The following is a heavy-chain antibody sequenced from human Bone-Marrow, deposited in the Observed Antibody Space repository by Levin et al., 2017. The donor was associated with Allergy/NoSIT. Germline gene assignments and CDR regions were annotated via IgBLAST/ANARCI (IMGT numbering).Heavy chain of an antibody. J-gene: IGHJ4*02. CDR1: GFPFSAYG. Sequence: TGGSLRLSCAASGFPFSAYGMHWVRQAPGKGLEWVATMSYEGTIENYADSVKGRFTISRDNSKNTLFLQMNSLRDEDTALYYCAKAGYESSGVYRDHWGQGTLVTV. V-gene: IGHV3-30*18. CDR2: MSYEGTIE. CDR3: AKAGYESSGVYRDH. D-gene: IGHD3-22*01.